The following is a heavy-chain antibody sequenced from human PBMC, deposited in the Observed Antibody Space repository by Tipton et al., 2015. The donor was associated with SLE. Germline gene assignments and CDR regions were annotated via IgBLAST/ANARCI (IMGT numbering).Heavy chain of an antibody. J-gene: IGHJ4*02. CDR1: GGSISSSNYY. CDR2: IFYSGTT. V-gene: IGHV4-39*07. CDR3: ARVASVGLGRGQLDY. D-gene: IGHD1-26*01. Sequence: TLSLTCTVSGGSISSSNYYWGWIRQPPGKGLEWIGNIFYSGTTYYNPSLKSRVTISVDTSKNQFSLKVSSVTAADTAVYYCARVASVGLGRGQLDYWGQGTLVTVSS.